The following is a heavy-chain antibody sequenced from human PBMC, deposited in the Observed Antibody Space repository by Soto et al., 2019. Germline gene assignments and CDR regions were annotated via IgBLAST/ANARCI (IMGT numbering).Heavy chain of an antibody. CDR1: GFSLTTSGVG. V-gene: IGHV2-5*01. D-gene: IGHD2-2*01. CDR3: AHYTITPATNWFDP. J-gene: IGHJ5*02. Sequence: GSGPTLVNPTQTLTLTCTFSGFSLTTSGVGVGWIRQPPGKALEWLALIYWNDDKRYSPSLRGRLTITKDTSKNQVVLAMTNMDPVDTATYCGAHYTITPATNWFDPWGLGTLVTVSS. CDR2: IYWNDDK.